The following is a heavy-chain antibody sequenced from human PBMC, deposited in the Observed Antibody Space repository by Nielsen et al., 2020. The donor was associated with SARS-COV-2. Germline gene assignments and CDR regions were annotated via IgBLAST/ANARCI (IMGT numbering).Heavy chain of an antibody. J-gene: IGHJ5*02. V-gene: IGHV3-30*03. CDR2: ISYDGSNK. D-gene: IGHD1-26*01. CDR3: ARGGYYNWFDP. CDR1: GFTFSSYG. Sequence: GESLKISCAASGFTFSSYGMHWVRQAPGKGLEWVAVISYDGSNKYYADSVKGRFTISRDNSKNTLYLQMNSLRAEDTAVYYCARGGYYNWFDPWGQGTLVTVSS.